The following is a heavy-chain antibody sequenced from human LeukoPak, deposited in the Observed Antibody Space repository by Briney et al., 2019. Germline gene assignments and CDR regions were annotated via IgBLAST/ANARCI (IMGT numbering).Heavy chain of an antibody. CDR1: GASISSFY. CDR2: ISDTGST. V-gene: IGHV4-59*01. D-gene: IGHD3-22*01. J-gene: IGHJ1*01. Sequence: SETLSLTCTVSGASISSFYWSWIRQSPGKGLEWIGCISDTGSTKYNPALQSRVTISVDTSKNQFSLQLTSVTSADTAVYFCATGYYEPHEHWGQGTRVSVSS. CDR3: ATGYYEPHEH.